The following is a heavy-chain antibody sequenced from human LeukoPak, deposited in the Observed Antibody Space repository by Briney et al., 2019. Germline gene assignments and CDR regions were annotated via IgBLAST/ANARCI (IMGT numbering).Heavy chain of an antibody. CDR1: GGSISSGDYY. D-gene: IGHD3-10*01. J-gene: IGHJ4*02. CDR3: ASRNSGSYSQLDY. Sequence: SQTLSLTCTVSGGSISSGDYYWSWIRQPPGKGLEWIGYIYYSGSTYYNPSLKSRVTISVDASKNQFSLKLSSVTAADTAVYYCASRNSGSYSQLDYWGQGTLVTVSS. CDR2: IYYSGST. V-gene: IGHV4-30-4*08.